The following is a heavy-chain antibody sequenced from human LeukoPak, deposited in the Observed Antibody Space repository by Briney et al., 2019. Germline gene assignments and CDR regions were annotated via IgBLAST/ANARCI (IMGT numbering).Heavy chain of an antibody. J-gene: IGHJ4*02. CDR2: ISGSGGST. V-gene: IGHV3-23*01. CDR3: AKDRAPTTGSSDY. CDR1: GFIFSSYG. D-gene: IGHD3-10*01. Sequence: PGGTLRLSCAASGFIFSSYGMSWVRQAPGKGREWVSGISGSGGSTYYADSVKGRFTISRDSSKNTLYLQMNSLRAEDTAVYYCAKDRAPTTGSSDYWGQGTLVTVSS.